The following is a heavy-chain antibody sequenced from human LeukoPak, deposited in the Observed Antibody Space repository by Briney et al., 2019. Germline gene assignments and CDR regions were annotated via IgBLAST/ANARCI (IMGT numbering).Heavy chain of an antibody. J-gene: IGHJ4*02. CDR2: IWYDGSNK. V-gene: IGHV3-33*06. D-gene: IGHD6-19*01. CDR3: AKEHFAGYSSGWLGGY. CDR1: GFTFSSYG. Sequence: GGSLRLSCAASGFTFSSYGMHWVRQAPGKGLEWVAVIWYDGSNKYYADSVKGRFTISRDNSKNTLYLQMNSLRAEDTAVYYCAKEHFAGYSSGWLGGYWGQGTLVTVSS.